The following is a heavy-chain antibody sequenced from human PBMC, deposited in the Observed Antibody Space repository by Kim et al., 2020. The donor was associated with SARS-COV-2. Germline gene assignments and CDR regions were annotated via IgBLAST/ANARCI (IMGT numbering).Heavy chain of an antibody. CDR1: GFTFDDYA. J-gene: IGHJ5*02. D-gene: IGHD2-2*01. CDR3: AKGGYCSSTSCDNWFDP. Sequence: GGSLRLSCAASGFTFDDYAMHWVRQAPGKGLEWVSGISWNSGSIGYADSVKGRFTISRDNAKNSLYLQMNSLRAEDTALYYWAKGGYCSSTSCDNWFDPWGQGTLVTVSS. CDR2: ISWNSGSI. V-gene: IGHV3-9*01.